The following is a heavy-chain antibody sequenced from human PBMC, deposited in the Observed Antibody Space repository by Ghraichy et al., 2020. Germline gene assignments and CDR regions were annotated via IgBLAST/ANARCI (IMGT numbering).Heavy chain of an antibody. V-gene: IGHV4-34*01. CDR1: GGSFSGYY. CDR3: ARLKGV. Sequence: SETLSLTCAVYGGSFSGYYWSWIRQPPGKGLEWIGEINHSGSTNYNPSLKSRVTISVDTSKNQFSLKLSSVTAADTAVYYCARLKGVWGQGTLVTVSS. J-gene: IGHJ4*02. CDR2: INHSGST.